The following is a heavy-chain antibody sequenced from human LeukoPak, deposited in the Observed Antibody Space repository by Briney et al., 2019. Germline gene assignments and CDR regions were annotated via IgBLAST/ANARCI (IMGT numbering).Heavy chain of an antibody. CDR2: IIPIFGTA. J-gene: IGHJ4*02. CDR1: GGTFSTYG. Sequence: GASVKVSCKTAGGTFSTYGFSWVRQAPGQGLEWMGGIIPIFGTANYAQKFQGRVTITADESTSTAYMELSSLRSEDTAVYYCARVGNWNDYDDYWGQGTLVTVSS. CDR3: ARVGNWNDYDDY. D-gene: IGHD1-20*01. V-gene: IGHV1-69*13.